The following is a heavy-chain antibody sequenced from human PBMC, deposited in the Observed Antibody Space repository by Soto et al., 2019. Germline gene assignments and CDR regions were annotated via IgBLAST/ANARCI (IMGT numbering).Heavy chain of an antibody. CDR1: GYTFTGYY. CDR3: ARAAGFGVVIMNY. CDR2: INPNSGGT. D-gene: IGHD3-3*01. Sequence: ASVKVSCKASGYTFTGYYMHWVRQAPGQGLEWMGWINPNSGGTNYAQKFQGWVTMTRDTSISTAYMELSRLRSDDTAVYYCARAAGFGVVIMNYWGQGTLVTVS. V-gene: IGHV1-2*04. J-gene: IGHJ4*02.